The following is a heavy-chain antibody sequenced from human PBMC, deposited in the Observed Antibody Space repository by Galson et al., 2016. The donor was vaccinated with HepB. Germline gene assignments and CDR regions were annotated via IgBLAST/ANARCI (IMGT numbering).Heavy chain of an antibody. CDR1: GFTFSNYD. V-gene: IGHV3-13*04. Sequence: SLRLSCAASGFTFSNYDMHWVRQPTGRGLEWVSTIGPAGGTYYPGSVKGRFTISRENAKDSLYLHMNSLRAGDTAVYYCARNPGGAWYLDLWGRGTLVTVSS. CDR2: IGPAGGT. D-gene: IGHD3-10*01. J-gene: IGHJ2*01. CDR3: ARNPGGAWYLDL.